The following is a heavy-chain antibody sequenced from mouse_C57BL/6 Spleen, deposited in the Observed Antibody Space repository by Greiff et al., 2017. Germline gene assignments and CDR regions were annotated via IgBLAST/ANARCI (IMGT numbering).Heavy chain of an antibody. V-gene: IGHV1-81*01. D-gene: IGHD1-1*01. Sequence: QVQLKQSGAELARPGASVKLSCKASGYTFTSYGISWVKQRTGQGLEWIGEIYPRSGNTYYNEKFKGKATLTADKSSSTAYMALRSLTSEDSAVYFCASPNYYGSSNYFDYWGQGTTLTVSS. CDR3: ASPNYYGSSNYFDY. J-gene: IGHJ2*01. CDR1: GYTFTSYG. CDR2: IYPRSGNT.